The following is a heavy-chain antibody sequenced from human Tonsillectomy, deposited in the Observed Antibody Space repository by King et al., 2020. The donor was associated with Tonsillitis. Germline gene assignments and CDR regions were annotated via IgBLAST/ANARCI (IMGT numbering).Heavy chain of an antibody. D-gene: IGHD2-15*01. CDR3: ARGLIGGTLAFNI. J-gene: IGHJ3*02. CDR2: ISWDGGSI. V-gene: IGHV3-43*01. CDR1: GFTFDEYT. Sequence: VQLVESGGVVVQPGGSLRLSCAASGFTFDEYTMHWVRQPPGKGLEWVSLISWDGGSIHYADSVKGRFTISRDNRKNSLHLQMNSLRTEDTALYHCARGLIGGTLAFNIWGQGTMVTVSS.